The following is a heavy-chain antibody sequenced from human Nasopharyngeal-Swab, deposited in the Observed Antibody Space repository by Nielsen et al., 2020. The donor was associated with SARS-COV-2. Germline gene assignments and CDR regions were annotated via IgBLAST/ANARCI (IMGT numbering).Heavy chain of an antibody. J-gene: IGHJ3*02. D-gene: IGHD5-12*01. CDR2: ISAYNGNT. V-gene: IGHV1-18*01. CDR1: GGTFTSYG. Sequence: ASVKVSCKASGGTFTSYGISWVRQAPGQGLEWMGWISAYNGNTNYAQKLQGRVTMTTDTSTSTAYMELRSLRSDDTAVYYCAREARGYSGYETNNDAFDIWGQGTMVTVSS. CDR3: AREARGYSGYETNNDAFDI.